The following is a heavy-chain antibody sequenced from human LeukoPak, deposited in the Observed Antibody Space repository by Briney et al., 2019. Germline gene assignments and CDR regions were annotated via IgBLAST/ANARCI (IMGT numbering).Heavy chain of an antibody. V-gene: IGHV3-73*01. CDR3: TRHADYGGNSDRIGYYYGMDV. Sequence: GGSLRLSCAASGFTFSGSAMPWVRQASGKGLEWVGRIRSKANRYATAYAASVEGRFTISRDDSKNTAYLQMNSLKTEDTAVYYCTRHADYGGNSDRIGYYYGMDVWGQGTTVTVSS. CDR2: IRSKANRYAT. D-gene: IGHD4-23*01. J-gene: IGHJ6*02. CDR1: GFTFSGSA.